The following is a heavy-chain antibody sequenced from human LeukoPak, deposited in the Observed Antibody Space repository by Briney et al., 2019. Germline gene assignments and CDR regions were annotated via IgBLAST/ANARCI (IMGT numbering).Heavy chain of an antibody. V-gene: IGHV3-74*01. J-gene: IGHJ3*02. CDR3: ARGDRFAFDI. CDR2: IKSDGIST. Sequence: GGSLRLSCAASGFTFKNYWMRWVRQAPGKGLVWVSRIKSDGISTSYADSVEGRFTISRDNAKNTLYLQMNSLRAEDTAVYYCARGDRFAFDIWGQGTTVTVSS. D-gene: IGHD2-21*02. CDR1: GFTFKNYW.